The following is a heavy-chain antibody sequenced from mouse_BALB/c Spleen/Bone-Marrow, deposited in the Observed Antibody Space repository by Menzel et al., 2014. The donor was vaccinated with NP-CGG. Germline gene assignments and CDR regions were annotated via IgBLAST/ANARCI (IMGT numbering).Heavy chain of an antibody. J-gene: IGHJ1*01. D-gene: IGHD1-1*01. Sequence: VKLMESGPGLVQPSQSLSITCTVSGFSLTGNGVHWVRQSPGRGLEWLGVIWRGGSTDYNAAFMSRLTITKDNSKNQVFFKMNSLQGDDTAMYYCAKGGITTVRYFDVWGAGTTVTVSS. CDR3: AKGGITTVRYFDV. V-gene: IGHV2-5*01. CDR1: GFSLTGNG. CDR2: IWRGGST.